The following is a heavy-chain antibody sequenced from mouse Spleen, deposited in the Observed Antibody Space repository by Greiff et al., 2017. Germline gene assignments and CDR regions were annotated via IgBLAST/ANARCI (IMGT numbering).Heavy chain of an antibody. J-gene: IGHJ4*01. D-gene: IGHD1-1*01. CDR3: ATVVENAMDY. CDR2: IDPSDSYT. Sequence: QVQLQQPGAELVKPGASVKLSCKASGYTFTSYWMQWVKQRPGQGLEWIGEIDPSDSYTNYNQKFKGKATLTVDTSSSTAYMQLSSLTSEDSAVYYCATVVENAMDYWGQGTSVTVSS. V-gene: IGHV1-50*01. CDR1: GYTFTSYW.